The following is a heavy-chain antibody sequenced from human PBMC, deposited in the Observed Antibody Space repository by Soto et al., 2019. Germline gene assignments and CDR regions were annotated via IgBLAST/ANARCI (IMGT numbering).Heavy chain of an antibody. CDR2: ISGSGGST. J-gene: IGHJ4*02. CDR3: AKGPPSCSSTSCYGYYFDY. D-gene: IGHD2-2*01. V-gene: IGHV3-23*01. CDR1: GFTFSSYA. Sequence: GGSLRLSCAASGFTFSSYAMSWVRQAPGKGLEWVSAISGSGGSTYYADSVKGRFTIPRDNSKNTLYLQMNSLRAEDTAVYYCAKGPPSCSSTSCYGYYFDYWGQGTLVTVSS.